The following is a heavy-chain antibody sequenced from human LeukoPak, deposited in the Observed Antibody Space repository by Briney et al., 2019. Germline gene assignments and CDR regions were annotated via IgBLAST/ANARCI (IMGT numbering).Heavy chain of an antibody. CDR2: INHSGST. Sequence: PSETLSLTCAVYGGSFSGYYWSWIRQPPGMGLGWIGVINHSGSTNYNPSLKSRVTISVDTSKNQFSLKLSSVTAADTAVYYCARSGIAAAGGYRDIYYWGQGTLVTVSS. J-gene: IGHJ4*02. D-gene: IGHD6-13*01. V-gene: IGHV4-34*01. CDR3: ARSGIAAAGGYRDIYY. CDR1: GGSFSGYY.